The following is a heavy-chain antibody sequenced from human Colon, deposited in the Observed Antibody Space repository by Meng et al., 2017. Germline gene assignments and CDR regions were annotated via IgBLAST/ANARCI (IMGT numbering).Heavy chain of an antibody. V-gene: IGHV4-4*02. J-gene: IGHJ4*02. CDR1: GGSITNDNW. Sequence: QVQLQESGPGLVTPSGTLSLTFAVSGGSITNDNWWSWVRQPPGKGLEWIGEIFHAGNTNYNPSLKSRVTMSLDKSKNQFSLTLTSVTAADTAVYYCARDFHSTMTVFDSWGQGTLVTVSS. CDR3: ARDFHSTMTVFDS. D-gene: IGHD3-22*01. CDR2: IFHAGNT.